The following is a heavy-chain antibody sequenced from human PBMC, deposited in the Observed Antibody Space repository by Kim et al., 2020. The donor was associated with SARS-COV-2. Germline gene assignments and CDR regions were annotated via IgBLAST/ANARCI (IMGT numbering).Heavy chain of an antibody. J-gene: IGHJ6*02. CDR3: AAAPDGDYYGMDV. V-gene: IGHV1-58*01. D-gene: IGHD3-10*01. Sequence: YAQKFQERVTITRDMSTSTAYMELSSLRSEDTAVYYCAAAPDGDYYGMDVWGQGTTVTVSS.